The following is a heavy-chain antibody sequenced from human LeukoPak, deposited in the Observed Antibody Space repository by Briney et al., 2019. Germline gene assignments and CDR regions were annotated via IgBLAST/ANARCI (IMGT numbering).Heavy chain of an antibody. D-gene: IGHD3-9*01. V-gene: IGHV1-69*06. J-gene: IGHJ3*02. CDR1: GGTFSSYA. Sequence: SVKVSCKASGGTFSSYAISWVRQAPGQGLEWMGGIIPIFGTANYAQKFQGRVAITADKSTSTAYMELSSLRSEDTAVYYCARDHDILTGYDAFDIWGQGTMVTVSS. CDR2: IIPIFGTA. CDR3: ARDHDILTGYDAFDI.